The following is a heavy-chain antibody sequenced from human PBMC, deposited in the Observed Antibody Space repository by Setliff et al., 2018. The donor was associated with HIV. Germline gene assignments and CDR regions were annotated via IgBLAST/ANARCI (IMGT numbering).Heavy chain of an antibody. Sequence: SVKVSCKASGYTFSDYDVAWVRQAPGQGLEWMGGIIPIFGTANYAQKFQGRVTITTDESTSTAYMELSSLRSEDTAVYYCARSAHDSETGYWGQGTLVTVS. V-gene: IGHV1-69*05. D-gene: IGHD5-12*01. CDR1: GYTFSDYD. CDR3: ARSAHDSETGY. CDR2: IIPIFGTA. J-gene: IGHJ4*02.